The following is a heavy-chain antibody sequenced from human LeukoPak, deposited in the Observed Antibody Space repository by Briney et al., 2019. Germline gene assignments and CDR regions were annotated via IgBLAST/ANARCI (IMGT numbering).Heavy chain of an antibody. V-gene: IGHV4-38-2*02. CDR3: ARGSSDYVDY. Sequence: SETLSLTCTVSGYSISSGYYWGWIRQPPGKGLEWIGSIYHSGSTYYNPSLKSRVTISVDTSKNQFSLKLSSVTAADTAVYYCARGSSDYVDYWGQGTLVTVSS. CDR2: IYHSGST. D-gene: IGHD1-26*01. J-gene: IGHJ4*02. CDR1: GYSISSGYY.